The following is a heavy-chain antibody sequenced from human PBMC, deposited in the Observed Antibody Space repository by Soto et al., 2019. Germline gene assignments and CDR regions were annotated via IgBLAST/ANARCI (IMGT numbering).Heavy chain of an antibody. D-gene: IGHD3-3*01. V-gene: IGHV3-23*01. Sequence: GGSLRLSCAASGFAFSSYAMSWVRQAPGKGLEWVSAISGSGGSTYYADSVKGRFTISRDNSKNTLYLQMNSLRAEDTAVYYCAKLISRLRFLEWPSTMDVWGQGTTVTVSS. J-gene: IGHJ6*02. CDR2: ISGSGGST. CDR3: AKLISRLRFLEWPSTMDV. CDR1: GFAFSSYA.